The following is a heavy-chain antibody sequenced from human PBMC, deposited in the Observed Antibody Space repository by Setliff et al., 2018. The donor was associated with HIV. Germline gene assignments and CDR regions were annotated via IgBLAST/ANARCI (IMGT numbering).Heavy chain of an antibody. D-gene: IGHD1-1*01. CDR3: AQEERDAYNYWFDP. CDR1: GGSFSGYY. Sequence: SETLSLTCAVYGGSFSGYYWSWIRQPPGKGLEWIAYIYYGVSTNYNPSLKSRVTISVDTSKNQFSLNLSSVTAADTAVYYCAQEERDAYNYWFDPWGQGTLVTVSS. V-gene: IGHV4-59*08. J-gene: IGHJ5*02. CDR2: IYYGVST.